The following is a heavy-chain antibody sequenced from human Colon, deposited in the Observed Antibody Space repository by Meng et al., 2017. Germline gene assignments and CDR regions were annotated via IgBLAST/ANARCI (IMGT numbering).Heavy chain of an antibody. J-gene: IGHJ4*02. V-gene: IGHV3-74*01. Sequence: EVHLLESGGTLVQPGGSLRLSCAASGFSFSPYWMIWVRQAPGQGLVWVSRISSDGSTTHYADSVKGRFTISRDNAKNTLYLQMNSLRAEDTAVYYCGRDYYGIPDYWGRGTLVTVSS. D-gene: IGHD3-10*01. CDR1: GFSFSPYW. CDR3: GRDYYGIPDY. CDR2: ISSDGSTT.